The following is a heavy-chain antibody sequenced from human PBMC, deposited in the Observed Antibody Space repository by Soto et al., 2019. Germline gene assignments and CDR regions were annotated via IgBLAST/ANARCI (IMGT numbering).Heavy chain of an antibody. CDR2: INHSGST. V-gene: IGHV4-34*01. CDR3: ARGVGRSSSWSRPYGMDV. Sequence: SETLSLTCAVYGGSFSGYYWSWIRQPPGKGLEWIGEINHSGSTNYNPSLKSRVTISVDTSKNQFSLKLSSVTAADTAVYYCARGVGRSSSWSRPYGMDVWGQGTTVTVSS. CDR1: GGSFSGYY. D-gene: IGHD6-13*01. J-gene: IGHJ6*02.